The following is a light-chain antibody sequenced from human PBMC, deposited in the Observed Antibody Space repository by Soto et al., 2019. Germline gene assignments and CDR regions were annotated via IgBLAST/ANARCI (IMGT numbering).Light chain of an antibody. CDR3: QQYGSSPPVT. CDR1: QSVSSSY. V-gene: IGKV3-20*01. J-gene: IGKJ4*01. Sequence: EIALTQSPGTMSHSAPEGDTIFCTAIQSVSSSYLAWYQQKPGQAPRLLIYGATSRATGIPDRFSGSGSGTDFTLTISRLEPEDFAVYYCQQYGSSPPVTFGGGTKVDVK. CDR2: GAT.